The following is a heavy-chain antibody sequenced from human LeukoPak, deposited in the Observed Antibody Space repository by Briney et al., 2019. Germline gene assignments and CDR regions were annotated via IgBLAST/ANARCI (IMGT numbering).Heavy chain of an antibody. D-gene: IGHD3-3*02. Sequence: ASVKVSCKASGYTFTSYGISWVRQAPGQGLEWMGWISAYNGNTNYAQKLQGRVTMTTDTSTSTAYMELRSLRSDDTAVYYCARAKLFWSGYSNWFDPWGQGTLVTVSS. V-gene: IGHV1-18*01. CDR2: ISAYNGNT. CDR3: ARAKLFWSGYSNWFDP. J-gene: IGHJ5*02. CDR1: GYTFTSYG.